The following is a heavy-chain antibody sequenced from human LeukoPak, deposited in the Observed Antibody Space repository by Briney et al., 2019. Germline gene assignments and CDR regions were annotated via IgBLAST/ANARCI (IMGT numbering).Heavy chain of an antibody. CDR1: GFTFSNFA. V-gene: IGHV3-30*04. Sequence: GGSLRLSCAASGFTFSNFALYWVRQAPGKGLEWVTVISSDGSYKYYADSVKGRFTISRDNSKNTVYLQMNSLRGKDNDVYYCXRXXXXSWIDNXGQGTLVTVSS. CDR2: ISSDGSYK. D-gene: IGHD6-13*01. J-gene: IGHJ4*02. CDR3: XRXXXXSWIDN.